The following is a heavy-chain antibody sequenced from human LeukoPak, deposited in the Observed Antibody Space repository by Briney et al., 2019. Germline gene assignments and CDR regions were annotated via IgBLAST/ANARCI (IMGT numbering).Heavy chain of an antibody. Sequence: GGSLRLSCAASGFTFDDYGMSWVRQAPGKGLEWVSGINWNGGSTGYADSVKGRSTISRDNAKNSLYLQMNSLRAEDTALYYCARGDDSSGYSRGYYYYYMDVWGKGTTVTVSS. D-gene: IGHD3-22*01. CDR3: ARGDDSSGYSRGYYYYYMDV. CDR2: INWNGGST. J-gene: IGHJ6*03. V-gene: IGHV3-20*04. CDR1: GFTFDDYG.